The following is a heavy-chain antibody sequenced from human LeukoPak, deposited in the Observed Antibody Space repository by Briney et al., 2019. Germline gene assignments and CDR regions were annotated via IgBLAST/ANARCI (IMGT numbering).Heavy chain of an antibody. J-gene: IGHJ3*02. D-gene: IGHD3-22*01. CDR1: GGSISSSSYY. CDR3: ARGARYYYDSSGYYYGSDDAFDI. Sequence: SETLSLTCTVPGGSISSSSYYWSWIRQPPGKGLEWIGYIYYSGSTNYNPSLKSRVTISVDTSKNQFSLKLSSVTAADTAVYYCARGARYYYDSSGYYYGSDDAFDIWGQGTMVTVSS. CDR2: IYYSGST. V-gene: IGHV4-61*01.